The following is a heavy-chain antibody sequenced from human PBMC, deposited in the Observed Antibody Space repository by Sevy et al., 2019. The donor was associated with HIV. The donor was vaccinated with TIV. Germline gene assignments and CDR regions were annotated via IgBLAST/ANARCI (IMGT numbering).Heavy chain of an antibody. D-gene: IGHD6-13*01. V-gene: IGHV3-30*18. Sequence: QLGGSLRLSCVADGFSFSRHGMHWARQAPGKGLEWVAVISDDGSDKEYAESVKGRFTVSRDNSKDTVYLQMNRLRLDDTAVYYCANSRGRYEGSSWLYYYYIMDVWGQGTTVTVSS. CDR3: ANSRGRYEGSSWLYYYYIMDV. CDR1: GFSFSRHG. CDR2: ISDDGSDK. J-gene: IGHJ6*02.